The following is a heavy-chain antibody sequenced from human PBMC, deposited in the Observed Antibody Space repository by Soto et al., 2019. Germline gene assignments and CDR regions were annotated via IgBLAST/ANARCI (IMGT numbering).Heavy chain of an antibody. CDR3: ARGTGLWGGNRYGRGV. CDR2: IYHSGNT. J-gene: IGHJ6*04. Sequence: SVTLSLTCTVSGGSISSSSYFWGWIRQPPGKGLEWIGSIYHSGNTYYNPSIKSRVTISVETSNNQFTLKLSSVTAADTAVYYCARGTGLWGGNRYGRGVRGKETPVSVSS. CDR1: GGSISSSSYF. D-gene: IGHD3-3*01. V-gene: IGHV4-39*01.